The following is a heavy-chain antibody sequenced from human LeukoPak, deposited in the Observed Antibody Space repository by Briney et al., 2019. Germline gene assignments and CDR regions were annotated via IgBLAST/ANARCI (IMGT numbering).Heavy chain of an antibody. Sequence: GGSLRLSCAASGFTFSTYGMHWVRQAPGKGLEWVAVIWFDGSNKYYGDSVKGRFTISRDNSKSTLYLQMNSLRADDTAVYFCARAKGIADRSAYYLDYWGQGTLVTVSS. CDR2: IWFDGSNK. CDR3: ARAKGIADRSAYYLDY. J-gene: IGHJ4*02. CDR1: GFTFSTYG. D-gene: IGHD3-22*01. V-gene: IGHV3-33*08.